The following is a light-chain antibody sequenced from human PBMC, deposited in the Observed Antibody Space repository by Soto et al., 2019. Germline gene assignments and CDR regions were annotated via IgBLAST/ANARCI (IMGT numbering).Light chain of an antibody. CDR3: QQYNSYS. J-gene: IGKJ1*01. CDR1: QSISSW. Sequence: DIQMTQSPSTLSASVGDRGTITCRASQSISSWLAWYQQKPGKAPKRLIYDASSLESGVPARFSGRGSGTEFTRTISSLQPDDFATYYCQQYNSYSFGQGTKVDIK. CDR2: DAS. V-gene: IGKV1-5*01.